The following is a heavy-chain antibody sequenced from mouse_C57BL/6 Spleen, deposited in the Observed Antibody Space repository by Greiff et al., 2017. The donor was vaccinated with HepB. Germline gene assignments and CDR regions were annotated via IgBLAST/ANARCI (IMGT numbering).Heavy chain of an antibody. CDR3: ARSGDGYYPAWFAD. D-gene: IGHD2-3*01. CDR1: GYAFTNYL. CDR2: INPGSGGT. V-gene: IGHV1-54*01. Sequence: VQLQQSGAELVRPGTSVKVSCKASGYAFTNYLIEWVKQRPGQGLEWIGVINPGSGGTNYNEKFKGKATLTADKSSSTAYMQLSSLTSEDSAVYFCARSGDGYYPAWFADWGQGTLVTVSA. J-gene: IGHJ3*01.